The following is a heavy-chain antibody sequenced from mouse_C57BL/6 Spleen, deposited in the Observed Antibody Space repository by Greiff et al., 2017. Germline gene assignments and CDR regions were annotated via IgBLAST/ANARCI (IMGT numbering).Heavy chain of an antibody. Sequence: VQLKQSGPELVKPGASVKISCKASGYSFTGYYMNWVKQSPEKSLEWIGEINPSTGGTTYNQKFKAKATLTVDKSSSTAYMQINRLTSEDAAVYYCARRCYAMDDWGQGTSVTVSS. CDR1: GYSFTGYY. V-gene: IGHV1-42*01. CDR3: ARRCYAMDD. J-gene: IGHJ4*01. CDR2: INPSTGGT.